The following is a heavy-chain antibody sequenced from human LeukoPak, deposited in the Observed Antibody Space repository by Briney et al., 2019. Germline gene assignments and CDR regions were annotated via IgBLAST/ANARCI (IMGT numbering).Heavy chain of an antibody. D-gene: IGHD1-1*01. Sequence: SETLSLTCTVSGGSISSYYWSWIRQPAGKGLEWIGRIYTSGSTNYNPSLKSRVTMSVDTSKNQFSLKLSSVTAADTAVYYCARLQLELMQPNENWFDPWGQGTLVTVSS. CDR3: ARLQLELMQPNENWFDP. CDR2: IYTSGST. V-gene: IGHV4-4*07. J-gene: IGHJ5*02. CDR1: GGSISSYY.